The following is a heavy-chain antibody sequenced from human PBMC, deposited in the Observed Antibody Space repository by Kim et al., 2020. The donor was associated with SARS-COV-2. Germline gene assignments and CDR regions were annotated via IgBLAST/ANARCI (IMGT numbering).Heavy chain of an antibody. J-gene: IGHJ6*02. CDR1: GGSISSSTYY. D-gene: IGHD3-10*01. Sequence: SETRSLTCAVSGGSISSSTYYWGWIRQPPGKGLEWIGSIYSRGSTYYNPSLKSRVSISVDTSKNQFSLKLNSVTAADTAVYYCARHGTPGSYYVYGVDVWGQGTTVTVSS. V-gene: IGHV4-39*01. CDR2: IYSRGST. CDR3: ARHGTPGSYYVYGVDV.